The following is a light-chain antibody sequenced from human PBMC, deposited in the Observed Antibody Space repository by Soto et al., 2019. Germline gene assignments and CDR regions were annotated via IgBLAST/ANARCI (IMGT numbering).Light chain of an antibody. Sequence: EIVLTQSPASLSLSPGEGATLSCRASQSVSSNLAWYQQKPGQAPRLLIYGASNRATGIPDRFSGSGSGTDFTLTISRLEPEDFAVYYCQQYGSSGTFGQGTKVDI. CDR3: QQYGSSGT. CDR2: GAS. CDR1: QSVSSN. V-gene: IGKV3-20*01. J-gene: IGKJ1*01.